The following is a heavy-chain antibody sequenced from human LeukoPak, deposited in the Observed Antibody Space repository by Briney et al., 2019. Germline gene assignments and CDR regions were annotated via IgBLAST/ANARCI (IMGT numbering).Heavy chain of an antibody. CDR2: IYTSGGT. CDR3: ARDNNYYGSGSYHDY. J-gene: IGHJ4*02. V-gene: IGHV4-4*07. CDR1: GGSISSYY. D-gene: IGHD3-10*01. Sequence: PSETLSLTCTVSGGSISSYYWSWIRQPAGKGLEWIGRIYTSGGTNYNPSLKSRVTMSVDTSKNQFSLKLSPVTAADTAVYYCARDNNYYGSGSYHDYWGQGTLVTVSS.